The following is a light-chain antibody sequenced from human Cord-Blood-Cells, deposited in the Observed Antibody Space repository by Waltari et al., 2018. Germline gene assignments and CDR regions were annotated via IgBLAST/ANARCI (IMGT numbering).Light chain of an antibody. CDR2: EVS. J-gene: IGLJ3*02. Sequence: QSALTPPPSASGSRGQSVTLSCPGTSSDVAGYNYVSWYPQHPGKVPKLTFYEVSKRPAGVPDICSASSLGSTASPTFSGLQAENDADYYCSSYAGSNNLVFGGGTKLTVL. CDR1: SSDVAGYNY. CDR3: SSYAGSNNLV. V-gene: IGLV2-8*01.